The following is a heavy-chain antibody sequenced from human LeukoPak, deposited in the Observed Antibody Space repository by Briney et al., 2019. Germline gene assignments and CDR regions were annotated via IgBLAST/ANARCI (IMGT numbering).Heavy chain of an antibody. J-gene: IGHJ4*02. Sequence: GGSLRLSCAASGFTFSNYKMNWVGHAPRKGLLWVSYVSRSGSIIYYSASMKDRFTISRDNLKNTLYLHTNSLRAEDTAIYSCATRALLGEISPLHFVYWGQGTLVTASS. CDR3: ATRALLGEISPLHFVY. CDR1: GFTFSNYK. V-gene: IGHV3-48*03. D-gene: IGHD3-16*02. CDR2: VSRSGSII.